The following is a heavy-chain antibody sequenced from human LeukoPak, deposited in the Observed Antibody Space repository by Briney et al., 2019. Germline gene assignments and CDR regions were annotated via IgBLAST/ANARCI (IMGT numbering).Heavy chain of an antibody. CDR1: GFSVSSNF. V-gene: IGHV3-53*01. CDR2: IYSGGTT. D-gene: IGHD1/OR15-1a*01. Sequence: GGSLRLSCAASGFSVSSNFMSWVRQAPGKGLEWFSVIYSGGTTYYADSVKGRFTISRDNSKNTLSLQMNSLRAEDTAVYYCARDGYGNNYMDVWGKGTTVTVSS. CDR3: ARDGYGNNYMDV. J-gene: IGHJ6*03.